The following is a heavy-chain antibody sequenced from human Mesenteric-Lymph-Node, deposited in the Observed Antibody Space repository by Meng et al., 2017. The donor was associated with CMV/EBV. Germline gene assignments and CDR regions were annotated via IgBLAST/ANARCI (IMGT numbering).Heavy chain of an antibody. Sequence: ASVKVSCKASGYTFTAYYIHWVRQAPGHGLEWMGWVNPNSGGGADYTQRFQGRVTMTRDTSINTVYMELSRLRSDDTAVYYCAREGSSSTFAMDVWGQGTTVTVS. D-gene: IGHD6-6*01. V-gene: IGHV1-2*02. CDR2: VNPNSGGGA. CDR1: GYTFTAYY. J-gene: IGHJ6*02. CDR3: AREGSSSTFAMDV.